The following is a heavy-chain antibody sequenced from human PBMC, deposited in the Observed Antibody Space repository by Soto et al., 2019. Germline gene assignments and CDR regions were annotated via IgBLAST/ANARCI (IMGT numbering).Heavy chain of an antibody. CDR1: GGSIPSGGFY. J-gene: IGHJ4*02. Sequence: SETLSLTCPLSGGSIPSGGFYCSWIRQHPGKGLEWIGYIYYSGSTYYNPSLKSRVSISVDTSKNQFSLKLSSVTAADTAVYYCALRLGDPGRLYFDYWGQG. CDR3: ALRLGDPGRLYFDY. D-gene: IGHD3-16*01. V-gene: IGHV4-31*03. CDR2: IYYSGST.